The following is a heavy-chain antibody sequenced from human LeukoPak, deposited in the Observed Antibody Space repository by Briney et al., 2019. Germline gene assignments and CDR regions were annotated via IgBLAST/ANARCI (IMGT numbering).Heavy chain of an antibody. Sequence: GGSLRLSCAASGFTFSSYGMHWVRQAPGKGLEWVAVISYDGSNKYYADSVKGRFTISRDNSKNTLYLQMNSLRAEDTAVYYCAKDSNADGRLLDYWGQGTLVTVSS. J-gene: IGHJ4*02. CDR2: ISYDGSNK. CDR1: GFTFSSYG. V-gene: IGHV3-30*18. D-gene: IGHD3-16*01. CDR3: AKDSNADGRLLDY.